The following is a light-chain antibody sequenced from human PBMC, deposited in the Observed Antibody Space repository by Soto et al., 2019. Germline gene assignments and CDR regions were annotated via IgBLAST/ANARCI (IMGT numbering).Light chain of an antibody. Sequence: EIVMTQSPAKLSVSPGERATLSCRASQSVSSNLAWYQQKPGQGPRLLIYGASTRATSIPARFSGSGSGTEFTLTINSLQSEDFAVYYCQQYNKWPPYTFGQGTKLQL. J-gene: IGKJ2*01. V-gene: IGKV3-15*01. CDR3: QQYNKWPPYT. CDR1: QSVSSN. CDR2: GAS.